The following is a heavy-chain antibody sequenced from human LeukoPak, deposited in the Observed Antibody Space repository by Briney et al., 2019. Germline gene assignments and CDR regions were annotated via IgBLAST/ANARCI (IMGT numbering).Heavy chain of an antibody. CDR3: ARGLVVVVAASYYFDY. CDR2: IKQDGSEK. CDR1: GFTFSSYW. V-gene: IGHV3-7*04. J-gene: IGHJ4*02. Sequence: GGSLRLSCAASGFTFSSYWMSWVRQAPGKGLEWGANIKQDGSEKYYVDSVKGRFTISRDNAKNSLYLQMNSLRAEDTAVYYCARGLVVVVAASYYFDYWGQGTLVTVSS. D-gene: IGHD2-15*01.